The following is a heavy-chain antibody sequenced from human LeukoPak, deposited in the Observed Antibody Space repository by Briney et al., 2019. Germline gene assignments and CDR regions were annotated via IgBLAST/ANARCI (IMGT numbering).Heavy chain of an antibody. CDR2: IHYTGIT. D-gene: IGHD6-25*01. V-gene: IGHV4-59*01. CDR3: ARILEGSGATFDI. J-gene: IGHJ3*02. Sequence: SETLSLICIVSGGSMNNYYWSWIRQPPGKGLEWIAYIHYTGITNYNPFLKSRVTISLDTSKSQFSLKLNSVTAADTAFYYCARILEGSGATFDIWGQGTMVTVSS. CDR1: GGSMNNYY.